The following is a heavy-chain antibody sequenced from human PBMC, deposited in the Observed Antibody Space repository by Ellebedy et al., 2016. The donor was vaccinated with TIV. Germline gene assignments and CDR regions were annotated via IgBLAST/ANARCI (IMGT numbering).Heavy chain of an antibody. Sequence: SETLSLTXTVSGGSISSSSYYWGWIRQPPGKGLEWIGSIYYSGSTNYNPSLKSRVTISVDTSKNQFSLKLSSVTAADTAVYYCARGPSAANWFDPWGQGTLVTVSS. D-gene: IGHD6-6*01. CDR3: ARGPSAANWFDP. J-gene: IGHJ5*02. CDR2: IYYSGST. V-gene: IGHV4-39*07. CDR1: GGSISSSSYY.